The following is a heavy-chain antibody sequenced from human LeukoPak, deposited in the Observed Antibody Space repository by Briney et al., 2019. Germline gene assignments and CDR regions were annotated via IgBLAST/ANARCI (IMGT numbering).Heavy chain of an antibody. CDR1: GGSIYSSSYY. V-gene: IGHV4-39*06. J-gene: IGHJ5*02. Sequence: SETLSLTCTVSGGSIYSSSYYWGWIRQPPGKGLEWIGSIYYSGSTYYNPSLKSRVTISIDTSKNQFPLKLSAVTAADTAVYYCARGVHVRKYDSNENCFDPWGQGTLVTVSS. D-gene: IGHD3-22*01. CDR2: IYYSGST. CDR3: ARGVHVRKYDSNENCFDP.